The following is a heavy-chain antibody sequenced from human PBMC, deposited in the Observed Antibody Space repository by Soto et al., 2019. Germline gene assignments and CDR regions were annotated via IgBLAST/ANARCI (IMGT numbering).Heavy chain of an antibody. V-gene: IGHV4-59*08. D-gene: IGHD5-18*01. J-gene: IGHJ6*02. Sequence: PETLSLTCTVSVGSTSGCSWSWFRLPPGKPMEWIGYVHDSWGAAYNPSLRSRVAISLDTSKSQFSLSLTSVSATDTAMYYCVRQGYGPLHGLVDVWGQGTTVT. CDR1: VGSTSGCS. CDR2: VHDSWGA. CDR3: VRQGYGPLHGLVDV.